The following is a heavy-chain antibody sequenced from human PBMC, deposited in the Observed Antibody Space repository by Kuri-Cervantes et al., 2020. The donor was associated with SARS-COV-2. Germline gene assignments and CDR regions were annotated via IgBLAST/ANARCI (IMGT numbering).Heavy chain of an antibody. CDR3: ARAHANCSGGSCPNSIYYYYGMDV. Sequence: SETLSLTCTVSGGSISSYYWSWIRQPPGKGLEWIGYIYYSWSTNYNPSLKSRVTISVDTSKNQFSLKLSSVTAADTAVYYCARAHANCSGGSCPNSIYYYYGMDVWGQGTTVTVYS. D-gene: IGHD2-15*01. J-gene: IGHJ6*02. V-gene: IGHV4-59*01. CDR1: GGSISSYY. CDR2: IYYSWST.